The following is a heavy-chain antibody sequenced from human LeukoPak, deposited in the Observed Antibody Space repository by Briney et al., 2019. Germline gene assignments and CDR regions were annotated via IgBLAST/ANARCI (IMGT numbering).Heavy chain of an antibody. CDR2: ISGSGTI. CDR1: GGSINSY. Sequence: SETLSLTCTVSGGSINSYWSWIRQPAGKGLEWIGRISGSGTITYNPALQSRLSISIDTSKNQFSLKLMSVTAADTAVYYCARRKNGYDSSGYRRGWFDPWGQGTLVTVPS. D-gene: IGHD3-22*01. CDR3: ARRKNGYDSSGYRRGWFDP. J-gene: IGHJ5*02. V-gene: IGHV4-4*07.